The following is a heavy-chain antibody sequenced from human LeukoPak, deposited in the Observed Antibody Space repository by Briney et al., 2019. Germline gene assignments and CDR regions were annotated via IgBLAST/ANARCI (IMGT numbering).Heavy chain of an antibody. D-gene: IGHD2-2*01. CDR1: GYTFTGYY. CDR2: INPNSGGT. J-gene: IGHJ5*02. CDR3: ARDRDRTVVVPAAIFYWFDP. V-gene: IGHV1-2*02. Sequence: ASVKVSCKASGYTFTGYYMHWVRQAPGQGLEWMGWINPNSGGTNYAQKLQGRVTMTTDTSTSTAYMELRSLRSDDTAVYYCARDRDRTVVVPAAIFYWFDPWGQGTLVTVSS.